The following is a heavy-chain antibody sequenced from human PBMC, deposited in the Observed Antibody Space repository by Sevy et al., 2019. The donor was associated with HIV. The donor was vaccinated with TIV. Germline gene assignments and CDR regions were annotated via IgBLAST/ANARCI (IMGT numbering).Heavy chain of an antibody. CDR3: ARDRGSSSWPFDY. CDR1: GDSVSSNSAV. Sequence: SQTLSLTCAISGDSVSSNSAVWNWIRQSPSRGLEWLGRTYYRSKWYNDYAESVKSRITINPDTSKNKFSLQLNSVTPEDTAVYYCARDRGSSSWPFDYWGQGTLVTVSS. CDR2: TYYRSKWYN. J-gene: IGHJ4*02. V-gene: IGHV6-1*01. D-gene: IGHD6-13*01.